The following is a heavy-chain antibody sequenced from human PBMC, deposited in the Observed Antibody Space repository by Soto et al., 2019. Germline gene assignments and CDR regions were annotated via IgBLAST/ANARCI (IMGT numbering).Heavy chain of an antibody. CDR3: ASSPCVRT. J-gene: IGHJ5*02. D-gene: IGHD2-21*01. CDR1: GGSFSNFY. Sequence: QVQLQQWGAGLLKPSETLSLTCAVYGGSFSNFYWSWIRQPPGKGLEWLGEINHSGNTNYNPSLKSRVTISVDTSKNQISLNLSSVTAADTAVYYCASSPCVRTWGQGTLVTVSS. CDR2: INHSGNT. V-gene: IGHV4-34*01.